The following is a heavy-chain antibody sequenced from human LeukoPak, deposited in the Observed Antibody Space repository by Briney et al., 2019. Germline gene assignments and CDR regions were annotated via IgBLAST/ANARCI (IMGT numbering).Heavy chain of an antibody. CDR3: ARGGVYCSSTSCYYDY. Sequence: GESLKISCKGSGYSFTSYWIGWVRQMPGKGLEWMGIIYPGDSDTRYSPSFQGQVTISADKSISTAYLQWSSLKASDTAMYYCARGGVYCSSTSCYYDYWGQGTLVTVSP. CDR1: GYSFTSYW. CDR2: IYPGDSDT. D-gene: IGHD2-2*01. V-gene: IGHV5-51*01. J-gene: IGHJ4*02.